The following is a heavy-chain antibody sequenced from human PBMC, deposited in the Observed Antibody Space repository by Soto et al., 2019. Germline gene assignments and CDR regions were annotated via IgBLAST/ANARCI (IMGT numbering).Heavy chain of an antibody. CDR3: ARPPNPWAPYAFDI. D-gene: IGHD4-17*01. CDR2: VNPHSGAT. CDR1: GYTFTAYY. Sequence: SSVKVSCKASGYTFTAYYIHWLRQAPGQGLEWMGWVNPHSGATVFGQKFLGSVTLTTDTSINTAYMELTSLTSDDKALYYCARPPNPWAPYAFDIWGHGTLVPVSS. J-gene: IGHJ3*02. V-gene: IGHV1-2*04.